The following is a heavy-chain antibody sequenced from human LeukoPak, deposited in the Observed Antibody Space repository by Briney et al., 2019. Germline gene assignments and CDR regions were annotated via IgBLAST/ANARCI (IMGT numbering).Heavy chain of an antibody. CDR3: TRVMAGTGWFGP. D-gene: IGHD6-19*01. CDR1: GDSVSSNSAA. V-gene: IGHV6-1*01. Sequence: SQTLSLTCAISGDSVSSNSAAWNWIRQSPSRGLEWLGRTFYRSKWYNDYAASVKSRITINPDTSKNQFSLQLNSVTPEDTAVYYCTRVMAGTGWFGPWGQGTLVTVSS. CDR2: TFYRSKWYN. J-gene: IGHJ5*02.